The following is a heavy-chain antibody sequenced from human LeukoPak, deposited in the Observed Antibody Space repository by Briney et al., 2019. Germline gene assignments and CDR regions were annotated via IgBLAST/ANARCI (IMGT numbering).Heavy chain of an antibody. CDR1: GGSFSGYY. Sequence: SETLSLTCAVDGGSFSGYYWSWIRQPPGKGLEWVGEINHSGSTNYNPSLKSRVTISVDTSKNQFSLKLSSVTAADTAVYYCARSRIAARRLYFDYWGQGTLVTVSS. CDR3: ARSRIAARRLYFDY. J-gene: IGHJ4*02. V-gene: IGHV4-34*01. D-gene: IGHD6-6*01. CDR2: INHSGST.